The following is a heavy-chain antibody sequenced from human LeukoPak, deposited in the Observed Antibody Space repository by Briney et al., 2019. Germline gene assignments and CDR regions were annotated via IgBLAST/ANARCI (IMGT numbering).Heavy chain of an antibody. CDR3: TRGGSSWYPNWFDH. V-gene: IGHV3-49*04. CDR1: GFTFGDYA. CDR2: IRSKAYGGTT. D-gene: IGHD6-13*01. J-gene: IGHJ5*02. Sequence: GGSLRLSCTASGFTFGDYAMSWVRQAPGKGLEWVGFIRSKAYGGTTEYAASVKGRFTISRDDSKSIAYLQMNSLKTEDTAVYYCTRGGSSWYPNWFDHWGQGTLVTVSS.